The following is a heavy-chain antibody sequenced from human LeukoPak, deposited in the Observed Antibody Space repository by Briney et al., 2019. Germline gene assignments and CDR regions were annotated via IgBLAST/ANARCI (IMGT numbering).Heavy chain of an antibody. CDR3: AREAYSYGHGGY. D-gene: IGHD5-18*01. J-gene: IGHJ4*02. CDR1: GFTFSSYS. CDR2: ISSSSSYI. Sequence: GGSLRLSCAASGFTFSSYSMNWVRQAPGKGLEWVSSISSSSSYIYYADSVKGRFTISRDNAKNSLYLQMNSLRAEDTAVCYCAREAYSYGHGGYWGQGTLVTVSS. V-gene: IGHV3-21*01.